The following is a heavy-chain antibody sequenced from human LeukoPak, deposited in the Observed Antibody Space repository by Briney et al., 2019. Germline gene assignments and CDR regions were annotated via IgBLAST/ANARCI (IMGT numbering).Heavy chain of an antibody. CDR1: GFTFSSYA. V-gene: IGHV3-23*01. D-gene: IGHD4-17*01. Sequence: GGSLRLSCAASGFTFSSYAMSWVRQAPGRGLEWVSAISGSGGSTYYADSVKGRFTISRDNSKNTLYLQVNSLRAEDTAVYYCAKGSYGDYYYWGQGTLVTVSS. J-gene: IGHJ4*02. CDR3: AKGSYGDYYY. CDR2: ISGSGGST.